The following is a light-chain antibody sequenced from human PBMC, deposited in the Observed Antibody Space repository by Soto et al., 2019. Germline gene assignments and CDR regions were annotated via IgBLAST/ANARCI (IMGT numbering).Light chain of an antibody. CDR1: QSVSSY. Sequence: EIVMTQSPATLSVSPGGRATLSFWSSQSVSSYLAWYQQKPGLAPRLVIYDSSIRATGIPDRFSGSGSGTDFTLTISRLEPEDFAMYFCQQYGNSPQITFGQGTRLEIK. V-gene: IGKV3D-20*01. CDR3: QQYGNSPQIT. J-gene: IGKJ5*01. CDR2: DSS.